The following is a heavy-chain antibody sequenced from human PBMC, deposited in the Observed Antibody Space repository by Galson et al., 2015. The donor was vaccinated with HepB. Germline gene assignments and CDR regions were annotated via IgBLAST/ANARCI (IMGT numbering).Heavy chain of an antibody. J-gene: IGHJ6*02. V-gene: IGHV4-30-4*01. D-gene: IGHD1-1*01. CDR3: ARGDATTGTGISYYGMDV. CDR2: IYYSGST. CDR1: GGSISSGDYY. Sequence: TLSLTCTVSGGSISSGDYYWSWIRQPPGKGLEWIGYIYYSGSTYYNPSLKSRVTISVDTSKNQFSLKLSSVTAADTAVYYCARGDATTGTGISYYGMDVWGQGTTVTVSS.